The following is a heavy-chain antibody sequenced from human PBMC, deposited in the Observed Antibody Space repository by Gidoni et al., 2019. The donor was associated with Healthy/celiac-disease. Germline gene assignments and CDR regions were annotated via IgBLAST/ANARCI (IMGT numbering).Heavy chain of an antibody. CDR3: ARGVGGYYGSGSYYSSDY. CDR1: GGSISSGGYY. V-gene: IGHV4-31*03. Sequence: QVQLQESGPGLVKPSQTLSLTCTVSGGSISSGGYYWSWIRQHPGKGLEWIGYIYYSGSTYYNPSLKSRVTISVDTSKNQFSLKLSSVTAADTAVYYCARGVGGYYGSGSYYSSDYWGQGTLVTVSS. CDR2: IYYSGST. D-gene: IGHD3-10*01. J-gene: IGHJ4*02.